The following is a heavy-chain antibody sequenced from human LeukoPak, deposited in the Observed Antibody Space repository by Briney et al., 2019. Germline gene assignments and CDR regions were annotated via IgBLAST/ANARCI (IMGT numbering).Heavy chain of an antibody. CDR1: GYSISSGYY. D-gene: IGHD3-16*01. V-gene: IGHV4-38-2*01. CDR3: ARNLRGGGYYYYYMDV. Sequence: SETLSLTCAVSGYSISSGYYWGWIRPSPGKGLEWIGSIYQSGSTFYNPSLKSRVTISVDTSKNQFSLKLRSVTAADTAVYYCARNLRGGGYYYYYMDVWGKGTTVTVSS. J-gene: IGHJ6*03. CDR2: IYQSGST.